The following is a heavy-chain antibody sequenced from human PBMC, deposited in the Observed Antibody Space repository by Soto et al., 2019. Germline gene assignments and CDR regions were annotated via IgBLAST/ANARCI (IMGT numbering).Heavy chain of an antibody. Sequence: SVKVSCKASGGTFGSYAISWVRQAPGHGLEWMGGIIPIFGTANYAQKFQGRVTITADESTSTAYMELSSLRSEDTAVYYCARAGLRGYCSSTSCYSFDYWGQGTLVTVSS. J-gene: IGHJ4*02. CDR1: GGTFGSYA. D-gene: IGHD2-2*02. V-gene: IGHV1-69*13. CDR3: ARAGLRGYCSSTSCYSFDY. CDR2: IIPIFGTA.